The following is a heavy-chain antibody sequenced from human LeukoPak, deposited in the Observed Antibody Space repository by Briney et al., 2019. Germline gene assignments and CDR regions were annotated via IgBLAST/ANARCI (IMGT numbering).Heavy chain of an antibody. CDR3: AREGAVAWYPVKVDYFDY. V-gene: IGHV1-2*02. CDR1: GYTFTVYY. CDR2: INPNSGGT. J-gene: IGHJ4*02. Sequence: ASVKVSFKASGYTFTVYYMHWVRQAPGQGLEWMGWINPNSGGTNYAQKFQGRVTMTRDTSISTAYMELSRLRSDDTAVYYCAREGAVAWYPVKVDYFDYWGQGTLVTVSS. D-gene: IGHD6-19*01.